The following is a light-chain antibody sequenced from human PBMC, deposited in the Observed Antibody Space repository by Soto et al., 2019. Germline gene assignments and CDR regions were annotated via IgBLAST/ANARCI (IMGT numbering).Light chain of an antibody. CDR1: QGISTY. V-gene: IGKV1-27*01. CDR3: QKYNSAPWT. Sequence: DIQMTQSPSPLSASVGDRVTITCRASQGISTYLAWYQQKPGKVPKLLIYAASTLQSGVPSRFSGSGSGTDFTLTISSLQPEDVATYYCQKYNSAPWTFGQGTKVEIK. J-gene: IGKJ1*01. CDR2: AAS.